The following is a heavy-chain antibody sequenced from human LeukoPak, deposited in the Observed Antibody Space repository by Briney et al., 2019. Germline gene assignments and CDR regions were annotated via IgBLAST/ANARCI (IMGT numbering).Heavy chain of an antibody. CDR1: GGSISSYY. D-gene: IGHD3-3*01. CDR2: IYYSGST. CDR3: ARGEAQNTYYDFWSGYYTLTWFDP. V-gene: IGHV4-59*12. Sequence: SETLSLTCTVSGGSISSYYWSWIRQPPGKALEWIGYIYYSGSTYYNPSLKSLVTISVDTSKNQFSLKLSSVTAADTAVYYCARGEAQNTYYDFWSGYYTLTWFDPWGQGTLVTVSS. J-gene: IGHJ5*02.